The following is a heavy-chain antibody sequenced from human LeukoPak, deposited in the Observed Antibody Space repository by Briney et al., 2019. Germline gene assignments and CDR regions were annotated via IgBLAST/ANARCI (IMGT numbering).Heavy chain of an antibody. CDR1: EFDFSASA. CDR2: IYSGGST. V-gene: IGHV3-66*01. J-gene: IGHJ5*02. D-gene: IGHD3-22*01. CDR3: AKGSSGYPYHGGIVP. Sequence: PGGSLRLSCAASEFDFSASAIHWVRQASGKGLEWVSLIYSGGSTYYADSVKGRFTISRDNSKNTLYLQMNSLRAEDTAVYYCAKGSSGYPYHGGIVPWGQGTLVTVSS.